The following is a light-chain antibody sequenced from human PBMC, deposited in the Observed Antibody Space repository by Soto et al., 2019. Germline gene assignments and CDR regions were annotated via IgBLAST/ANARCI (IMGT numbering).Light chain of an antibody. Sequence: DIQLTQSPSFLSASVGDRVTITCRASQGISSYLAWYQQKPGKAPKLLIYAASTLQSGVPSRFSGSGSGTEFTLTISSLQPVDFATYYCQQLNSYLFTFGPGTKVDIK. V-gene: IGKV1-9*01. CDR3: QQLNSYLFT. CDR1: QGISSY. J-gene: IGKJ3*01. CDR2: AAS.